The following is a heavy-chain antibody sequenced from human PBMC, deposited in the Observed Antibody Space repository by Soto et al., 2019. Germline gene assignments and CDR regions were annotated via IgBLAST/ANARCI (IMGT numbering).Heavy chain of an antibody. D-gene: IGHD2-15*01. Sequence: QVQLVESGGGVVQPGRSLRLSCAASGFTFSSYAMHWVRQAPGMGLEWVAVISYDGSNKYYADSVKGRFTISRDNSKNTLYLQMNSLRAEDTAVYYCARESRGYCSGGSCYPHYFDYWGQGTLVTVSS. CDR1: GFTFSSYA. V-gene: IGHV3-30-3*01. J-gene: IGHJ4*02. CDR3: ARESRGYCSGGSCYPHYFDY. CDR2: ISYDGSNK.